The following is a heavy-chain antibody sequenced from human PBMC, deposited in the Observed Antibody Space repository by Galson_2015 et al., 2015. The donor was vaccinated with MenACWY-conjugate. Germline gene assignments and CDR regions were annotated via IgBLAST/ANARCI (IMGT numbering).Heavy chain of an antibody. CDR1: GFIFNTYW. V-gene: IGHV3-74*01. D-gene: IGHD1-26*01. CDR3: AKTRGASFYFDS. Sequence: SLRLSCAASGFIFNTYWMHWVRQAPGKGLVWVSRINPGGSSPTYADSVKDRFTISSDNAKNTLYLQMNSLRPEDTAVFYCAKTRGASFYFDSWGQGTLVTVSS. CDR2: INPGGSSP. J-gene: IGHJ4*02.